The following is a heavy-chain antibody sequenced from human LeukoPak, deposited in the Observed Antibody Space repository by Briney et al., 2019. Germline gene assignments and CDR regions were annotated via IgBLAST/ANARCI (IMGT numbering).Heavy chain of an antibody. CDR2: ISGSGGST. Sequence: GGSLRLSCAASGFTFSSYAMSWVRQAPGKGLEWVSAISGSGGSTYYADSVKGRFTISRDNSKNTLYLQMNSLRAEDTAVYYRARDRRAYDSSSYYFDYWGQGTLVTVSS. CDR3: ARDRRAYDSSSYYFDY. CDR1: GFTFSSYA. V-gene: IGHV3-23*01. J-gene: IGHJ4*02. D-gene: IGHD3-22*01.